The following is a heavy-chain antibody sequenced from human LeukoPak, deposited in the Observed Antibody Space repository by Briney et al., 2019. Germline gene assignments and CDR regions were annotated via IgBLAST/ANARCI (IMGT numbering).Heavy chain of an antibody. V-gene: IGHV3-23*01. D-gene: IGHD2-2*01. J-gene: IGHJ6*02. CDR3: AKGELGYCSSTSCQGDYYYYGMDV. CDR2: ISGSGGST. Sequence: GGSLRLSCAASGFTFSSYAMSWVRQAPGEGLEWVSGISGSGGSTYYADSVKGRFTISRDNSKNTLYLQMNSLRAEDTAVYYCAKGELGYCSSTSCQGDYYYYGMDVWGQGTTVTVSS. CDR1: GFTFSSYA.